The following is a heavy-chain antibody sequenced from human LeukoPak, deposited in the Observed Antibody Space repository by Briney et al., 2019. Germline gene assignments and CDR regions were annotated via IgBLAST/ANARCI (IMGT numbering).Heavy chain of an antibody. CDR3: ATTYYDYVWGSYRFGDY. V-gene: IGHV4-34*01. CDR2: INHSGST. Sequence: SETLSLTCAVYGGSFSGYYWSWIRQPPGKGLEWIGEINHSGSTNYNPSLKSRVTISVDTSKNQFSLKLSSVTAADTAVYYCATTYYDYVWGSYRFGDYWGQGTLVTVSS. D-gene: IGHD3-16*02. J-gene: IGHJ4*02. CDR1: GGSFSGYY.